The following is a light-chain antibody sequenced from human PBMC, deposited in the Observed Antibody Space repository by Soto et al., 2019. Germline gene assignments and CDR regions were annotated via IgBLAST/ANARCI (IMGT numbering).Light chain of an antibody. CDR3: QKYNSGPLT. V-gene: IGKV1-27*01. CDR2: SAS. J-gene: IGKJ4*01. Sequence: IQMTQSPSTLSASVGDRVTITCRASQSISSYLNWYQQKPGKAPKLLIHSASTLQSGVPSRFSGSGSGTDFTLTISSLQPEDVAIYYCQKYNSGPLTFGGGTKVDIK. CDR1: QSISSY.